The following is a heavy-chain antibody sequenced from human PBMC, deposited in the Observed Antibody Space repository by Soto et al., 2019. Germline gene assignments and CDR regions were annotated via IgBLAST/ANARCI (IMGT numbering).Heavy chain of an antibody. Sequence: PGGSLRLSCAASGFTFSPFWMHWVRQAPGKGLVWVSHINGDASTIVYADSVKGRFTISRDNSKNTLYLQMNSLRAEDTAVYYCAKESREGHLDYGGQGTLVTVSS. CDR1: GFTFSPFW. V-gene: IGHV3-74*01. CDR3: AKESREGHLDY. J-gene: IGHJ4*02. CDR2: INGDASTI.